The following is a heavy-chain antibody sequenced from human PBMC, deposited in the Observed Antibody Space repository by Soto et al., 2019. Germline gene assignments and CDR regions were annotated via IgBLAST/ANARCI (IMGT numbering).Heavy chain of an antibody. D-gene: IGHD6-13*01. J-gene: IGHJ6*02. V-gene: IGHV4-38-2*02. CDR2: TYHSGST. CDR1: GYSISSGYY. Sequence: ASETLSLTCAVSGYSISSGYYWGWIRQPPGKGLEWIGSTYHSGSTYYNPSLKSRVTISVDTSKNQFSLKLSSVTAADTAVYYCARDVAAAGTHYYGMDVWGQGTTVTVSS. CDR3: ARDVAAAGTHYYGMDV.